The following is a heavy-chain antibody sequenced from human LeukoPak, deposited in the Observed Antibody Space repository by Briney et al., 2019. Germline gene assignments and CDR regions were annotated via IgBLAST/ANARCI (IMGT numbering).Heavy chain of an antibody. J-gene: IGHJ4*02. CDR3: ASSPQRSGYYYDSSGLKYYFDY. CDR2: IIPIFGTA. CDR1: GGTFSSYA. V-gene: IGHV1-69*13. Sequence: ASVKVSCKASGGTFSSYAISWVRQAPGQGLEWMGGIIPIFGTANYAQKFQGRVTITADESTSTAYMELSSLRSEDTAVYYCASSPQRSGYYYDSSGLKYYFDYWGQGTLVTVFS. D-gene: IGHD3-22*01.